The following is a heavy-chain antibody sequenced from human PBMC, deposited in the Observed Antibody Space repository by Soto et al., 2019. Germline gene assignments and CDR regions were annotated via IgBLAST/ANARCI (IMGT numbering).Heavy chain of an antibody. J-gene: IGHJ4*02. CDR3: ARDCGYYYGSGSYYDTFDY. CDR1: GGTFSSYT. CDR2: IIPILGIA. Sequence: QVQLVQSGAEVKKPGSSVKVSCKASGGTFSSYTISWVRQAPGQGLEWMGRIIPILGIANYAQKFQGRVTITADKSTSTAYMELSSLRSEDTAVYYCARDCGYYYGSGSYYDTFDYWGQGTLVTVSS. D-gene: IGHD3-10*01. V-gene: IGHV1-69*08.